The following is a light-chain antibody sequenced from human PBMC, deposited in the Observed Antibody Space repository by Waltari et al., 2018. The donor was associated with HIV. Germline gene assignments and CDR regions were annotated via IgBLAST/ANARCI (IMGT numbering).Light chain of an antibody. CDR3: MQALQTPFT. CDR1: QILMHSNGYNY. V-gene: IGKV2-28*01. CDR2: LGS. J-gene: IGKJ3*01. Sequence: DIVMTQSPLSLPVIPGEPASISCRSSQILMHSNGYNYLDWYLQKPGQSPQLLIYLGSNRASGVPDRFSGSGSGTDFTLKISRVEAEDVGVYYCMQALQTPFTFGPGTKVDIK.